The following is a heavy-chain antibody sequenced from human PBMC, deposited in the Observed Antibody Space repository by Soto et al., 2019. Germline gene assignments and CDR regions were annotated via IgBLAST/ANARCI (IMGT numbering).Heavy chain of an antibody. CDR3: ATRPPNDIFYGVFDY. CDR2: IKKDGSEK. J-gene: IGHJ4*02. Sequence: GGSLRLSCVASGITFSTYWMSWVRQPTGKGLEWVANIKKDGSEKYYVDSVKGRFTISRDNAKNSLFLQMNSLRAEDTAIYYCATRPPNDIFYGVFDYWGQGALVTVSS. D-gene: IGHD3-10*01. CDR1: GITFSTYW. V-gene: IGHV3-7*02.